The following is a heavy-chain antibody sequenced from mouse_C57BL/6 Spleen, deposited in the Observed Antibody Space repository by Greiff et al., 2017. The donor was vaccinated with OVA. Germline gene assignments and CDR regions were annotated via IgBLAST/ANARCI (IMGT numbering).Heavy chain of an antibody. V-gene: IGHV6-3*01. CDR1: GFTFSNYW. D-gene: IGHD2-3*01. Sequence: EVKLVESGGGLVQPGGSMKLSCVASGFTFSNYWMNWVRQSPEKGLEWVAQIRLKSDNYATHYAESVKGRFTISRDDSKSSVYLQMNNLRAEDTGIYYCTGIYDGYGGFAYWGQGTLVTVSA. CDR2: IRLKSDNYAT. CDR3: TGIYDGYGGFAY. J-gene: IGHJ3*01.